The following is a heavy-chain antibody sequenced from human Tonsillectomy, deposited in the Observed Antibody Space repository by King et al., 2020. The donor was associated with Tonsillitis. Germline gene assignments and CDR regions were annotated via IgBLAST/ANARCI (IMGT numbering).Heavy chain of an antibody. D-gene: IGHD4-17*01. V-gene: IGHV4-59*01. Sequence: VPLQESGPGLVKPSETLSLTCTVSGGSISSYYWSWIRQPPGKGLEWIGYIYHSGSTNYNPSLKSRVTISVDMSKNQFSLKLSSVTAADTAVYYCARVPRYGMFDYWGQGTLVTVSS. CDR2: IYHSGST. J-gene: IGHJ4*02. CDR3: ARVPRYGMFDY. CDR1: GGSISSYY.